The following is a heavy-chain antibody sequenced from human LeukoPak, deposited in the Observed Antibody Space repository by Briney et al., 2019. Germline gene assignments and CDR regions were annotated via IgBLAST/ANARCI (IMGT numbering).Heavy chain of an antibody. CDR2: ISPNSGGT. J-gene: IGHJ3*02. D-gene: IGHD1-26*01. Sequence: ASVKVSCKASGYTFTDYYIHWVRQAPGQGLEWMGRISPNSGGTSYAQKFQGRVTMIRDTSIATAYMELSSLRSDDTAVYYCARGPVGATNAFHIWGQGTLVTVSS. V-gene: IGHV1-2*06. CDR1: GYTFTDYY. CDR3: ARGPVGATNAFHI.